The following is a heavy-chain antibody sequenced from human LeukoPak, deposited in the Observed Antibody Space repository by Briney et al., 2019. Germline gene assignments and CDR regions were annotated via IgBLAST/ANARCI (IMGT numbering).Heavy chain of an antibody. CDR1: GYSFTSYW. CDR2: IYPGDSDT. J-gene: IGHJ6*02. CDR3: ARQPHEMVVAATRGYYYGMDV. V-gene: IGHV5-51*01. Sequence: GESLKISCKGSGYSFTSYWIGWVRQMPGKGLEWMGIIYPGDSDTRYSPSFQGQVTISADKSNSTAYLQWSSLKASDTAMYYCARQPHEMVVAATRGYYYGMDVWGQGTTVTVSS. D-gene: IGHD2-15*01.